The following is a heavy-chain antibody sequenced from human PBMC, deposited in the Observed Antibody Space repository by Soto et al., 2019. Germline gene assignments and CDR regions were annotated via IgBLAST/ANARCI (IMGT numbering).Heavy chain of an antibody. CDR1: GFTFSSYA. D-gene: IGHD3-3*01. V-gene: IGHV3-23*01. Sequence: PGGSLSLSCAASGFTFSSYAMSWVRQAPGKGLEWVSAISGSGGSTYYADSVKGRFTISRDNSKNTLYLQMNSLRAEDTAVYYCAKDLGYYDFWSGYHYWGQGTLVTVSS. CDR2: ISGSGGST. J-gene: IGHJ4*02. CDR3: AKDLGYYDFWSGYHY.